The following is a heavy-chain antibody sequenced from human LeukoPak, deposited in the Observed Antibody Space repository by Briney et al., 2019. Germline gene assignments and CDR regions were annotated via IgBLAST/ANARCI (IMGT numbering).Heavy chain of an antibody. V-gene: IGHV3-30*18. J-gene: IGHJ4*02. CDR3: AKARTGNTAMAADC. D-gene: IGHD5-18*01. CDR1: GFTFSSYG. CDR2: ISYDGSNK. Sequence: PGGSLRLSCAASGFTFSSYGMHWVRQAPGKGLEWVAVISYDGSNKYYADSVKGRFTISRDNSKNTLYLQMNSLRAEDTAVYYCAKARTGNTAMAADCWGQGTLVTVSS.